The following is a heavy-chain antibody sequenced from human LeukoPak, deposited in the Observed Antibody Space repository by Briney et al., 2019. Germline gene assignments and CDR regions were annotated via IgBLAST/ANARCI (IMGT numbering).Heavy chain of an antibody. CDR3: SRVQNPHYFFY. Sequence: GGTLRLSCAASGFTFCSDWMSWVRQAPGKGVEWVANIKQEGREKYYVDSVKGGLTIYRDNAKNTLYLKMNRRRAEDTAVYYCSRVQNPHYFFYCGQGTLVSVSS. CDR1: GFTFCSDW. J-gene: IGHJ4*02. CDR2: IKQEGREK. V-gene: IGHV3-7*05.